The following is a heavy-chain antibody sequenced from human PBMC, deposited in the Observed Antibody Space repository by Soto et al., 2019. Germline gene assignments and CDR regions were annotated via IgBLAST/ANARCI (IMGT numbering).Heavy chain of an antibody. CDR3: ARNLGYCSSPTCYKSMDV. J-gene: IGHJ6*03. D-gene: IGHD2-2*01. V-gene: IGHV1-69*08. CDR1: GDTFSSYS. Sequence: ASVKVSCKASGDTFSSYSISWVRQAPGQGLEWMGRIIPFFGTANLAQRFQGRVTITADKSTSTAYMELSSLTSEDTAMYYCARNLGYCSSPTCYKSMDVWGKGTTVTVSS. CDR2: IIPFFGTA.